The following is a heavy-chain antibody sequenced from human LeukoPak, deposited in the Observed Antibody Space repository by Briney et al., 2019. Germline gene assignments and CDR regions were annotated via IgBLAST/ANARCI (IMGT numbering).Heavy chain of an antibody. CDR1: GFTFSSYS. D-gene: IGHD2-15*01. J-gene: IGHJ6*02. V-gene: IGHV3-21*01. Sequence: GGSLRLSCAASGFTFSSYSMNWVRQAPGKGLEWVSSISSSSSYIYYADSVKGRFTISRDNAKNSLYLQMNSLRAEDTAVYYCARVGGYCSGGSCYLGMDVWGQGTTVTVSS. CDR3: ARVGGYCSGGSCYLGMDV. CDR2: ISSSSSYI.